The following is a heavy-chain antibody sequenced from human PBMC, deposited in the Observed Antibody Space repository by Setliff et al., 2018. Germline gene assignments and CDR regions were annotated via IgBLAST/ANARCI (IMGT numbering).Heavy chain of an antibody. Sequence: AVKVSCKTAGGTFSDNAMSWVRQAPGQVPEWMGGIIATVGGVSYAQKFQGRVTITADESTTTVYMELSSLTSEDTAMYYCARDPRDVYRRGGDCWGPGTLVPVSS. V-gene: IGHV1-69*13. D-gene: IGHD4-4*01. CDR3: ARDPRDVYRRGGDC. CDR1: GGTFSDNA. CDR2: IIATVGGV. J-gene: IGHJ4*02.